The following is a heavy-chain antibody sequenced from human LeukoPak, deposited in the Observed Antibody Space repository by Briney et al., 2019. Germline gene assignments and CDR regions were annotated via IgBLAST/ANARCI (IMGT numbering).Heavy chain of an antibody. J-gene: IGHJ4*02. V-gene: IGHV3-23*01. CDR2: IGGSGDST. D-gene: IGHD3-22*01. Sequence: GGSLRLSCEASGFTFSTCAMSWVRQAPGKGLEWVSSIGGSGDSTYYADSVRGRFTISRDNSRNTLFLQMNSLRAEDTAVYYCARVAAWDSSGYLFDYWGQGTLVTVSS. CDR3: ARVAAWDSSGYLFDY. CDR1: GFTFSTCA.